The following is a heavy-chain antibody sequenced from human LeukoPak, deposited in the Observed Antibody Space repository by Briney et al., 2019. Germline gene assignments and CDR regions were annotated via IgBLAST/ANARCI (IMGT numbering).Heavy chain of an antibody. CDR2: IYYSGST. CDR1: GGSISSYY. CDR3: ARGREYYDSSGYSS. Sequence: PSETLSLNCTVSGGSISSYYWSWIRQPPGKGLEWSGYIYYSGSTNYNPSLKSRVTISVDTSKNQFSLKLSPVTAADTAVYYCARGREYYDSSGYSSWGQGTLVTVSS. J-gene: IGHJ4*02. D-gene: IGHD3-22*01. V-gene: IGHV4-59*01.